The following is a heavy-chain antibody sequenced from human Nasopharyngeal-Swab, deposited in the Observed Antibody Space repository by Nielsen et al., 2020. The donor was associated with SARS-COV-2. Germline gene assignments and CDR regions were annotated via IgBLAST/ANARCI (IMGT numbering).Heavy chain of an antibody. CDR3: SGDFWSGYPDAFDI. J-gene: IGHJ3*02. V-gene: IGHV4-4*02. CDR2: IYHSGST. D-gene: IGHD3-3*01. Sequence: WIRQRPGQGLEWIGEIYHSGSTNYNPSLKSRVTISVDKSKNQFSLKLSSVTAADTAVYYCSGDFWSGYPDAFDIWGQGTMVTVSS.